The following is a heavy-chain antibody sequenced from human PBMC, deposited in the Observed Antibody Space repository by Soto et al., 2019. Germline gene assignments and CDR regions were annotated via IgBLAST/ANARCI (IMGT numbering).Heavy chain of an antibody. J-gene: IGHJ4*02. Sequence: RGSLRLSCAASGFTFNNYAMTWVRQAPGQGLELVSTISGSGVGTYYADSVQGRFTISRDSSKNTLYLQINSLRAEDTAVYYCAKGDTPNDYWGQGTLVTVSS. CDR3: AKGDTPNDY. V-gene: IGHV3-23*01. CDR1: GFTFNNYA. D-gene: IGHD5-18*01. CDR2: ISGSGVGT.